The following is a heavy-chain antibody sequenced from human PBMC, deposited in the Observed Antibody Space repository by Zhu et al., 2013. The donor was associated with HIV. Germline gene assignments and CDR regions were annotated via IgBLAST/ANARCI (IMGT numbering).Heavy chain of an antibody. CDR2: IIPILGIA. CDR1: GGTFSSYT. D-gene: IGHD1-26*01. V-gene: IGHV1-69*02. CDR3: ASRLGELLRRYGWEYFQH. J-gene: IGHJ1*01. Sequence: QVQLVQSGAEVKKPGSSVKVSCKASGGTFSSYTISWVRQAPGQGLEWMGRIIPILGIANYAQKFQGRVTITADKSTSTAYMELSSLRSEDTAVYYCASRLGELLRRYGWEYFQHWGQGTLVTVSS.